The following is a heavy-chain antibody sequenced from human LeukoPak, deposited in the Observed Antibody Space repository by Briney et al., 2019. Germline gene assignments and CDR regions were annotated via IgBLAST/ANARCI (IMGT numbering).Heavy chain of an antibody. CDR2: IRSKTYGGTG. V-gene: IGHV3-49*04. D-gene: IGHD1-26*01. Sequence: PGGSLRLSCAASGFTFSSYAMSWVRQAPGKGLEWVGFIRSKTYGGTGEYAASGKGRFTISRDDSKSIAHLQMNSLKTEDTAVYYCTRSESGTYKGGFDFWGQGTLVTVSS. CDR3: TRSESGTYKGGFDF. CDR1: GFTFSSYA. J-gene: IGHJ4*02.